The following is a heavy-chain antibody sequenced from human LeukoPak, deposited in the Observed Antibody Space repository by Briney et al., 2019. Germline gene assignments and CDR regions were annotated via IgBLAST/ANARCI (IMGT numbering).Heavy chain of an antibody. Sequence: SETLSLTCTVSGGSISSYYWSWIRQPPGKGLEWIGYIYYSGSTNYNPSLKSRVTISVDTSKNQFSLKLSSVTAEDTAVYYCARNGPFYGSGSYYPGVDYWGQGTLVTVSS. CDR2: IYYSGST. J-gene: IGHJ4*02. V-gene: IGHV4-59*01. CDR1: GGSISSYY. D-gene: IGHD3-10*01. CDR3: ARNGPFYGSGSYYPGVDY.